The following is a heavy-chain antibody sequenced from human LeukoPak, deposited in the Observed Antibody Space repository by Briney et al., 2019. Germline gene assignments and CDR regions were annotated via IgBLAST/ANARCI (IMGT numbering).Heavy chain of an antibody. J-gene: IGHJ4*02. Sequence: GGSLRLSCAASGFTFSTYAMSWVRQAAGKGLEWVSLISGSGGSTYYADSVKGRFTISRDNSKNTLYLQMNSLRAEDTALYYCAKDRSDILTGYYVSGFPDYWGQGTLVTVSS. CDR2: ISGSGGST. CDR3: AKDRSDILTGYYVSGFPDY. CDR1: GFTFSTYA. D-gene: IGHD3-9*01. V-gene: IGHV3-23*01.